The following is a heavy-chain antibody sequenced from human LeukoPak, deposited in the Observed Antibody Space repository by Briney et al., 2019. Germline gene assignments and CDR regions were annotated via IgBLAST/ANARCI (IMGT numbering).Heavy chain of an antibody. CDR1: GYTFTSYG. CDR2: ISAYNGNT. J-gene: IGHJ5*02. D-gene: IGHD1-26*01. V-gene: IGHV1-18*01. CDR3: ARDHLSGTNYFVP. Sequence: ASVKVSCKASGYTFTSYGISWVRQAPGQGLEWMGWISAYNGNTNYAQKFQGRVTMTTDTSTSTAYMELRSLRSDDTAVYYRARDHLSGTNYFVPWGQGTLVTVSS.